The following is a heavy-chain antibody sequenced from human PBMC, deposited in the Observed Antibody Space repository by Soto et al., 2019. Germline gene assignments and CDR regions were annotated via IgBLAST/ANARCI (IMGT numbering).Heavy chain of an antibody. V-gene: IGHV3-33*01. CDR3: ARDGQWLPRDGLRSSYYFDY. CDR1: AFNFSSYV. D-gene: IGHD6-19*01. J-gene: IGHJ4*02. CDR2: IWYDGGNK. Sequence: QVQLVESGGGVVQPGRSLRLSCAASAFNFSSYVMHWVRQAPGKGLEWVAVIWYDGGNKYYANSVKGRFTISRDNSKNTLYLQMNSLRAEDTAVYYCARDGQWLPRDGLRSSYYFDYWGQGTLGTVSS.